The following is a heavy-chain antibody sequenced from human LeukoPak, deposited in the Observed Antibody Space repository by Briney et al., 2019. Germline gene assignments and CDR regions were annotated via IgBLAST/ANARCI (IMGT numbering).Heavy chain of an antibody. D-gene: IGHD3-9*01. Sequence: SVKVSCKASGGTFSSYAISWVRQAPGQGLEWMGGIIPIFGTANDAQKFQGRVTITADESTSTAYMELSSLRSEDTAVYYCAMSYYDILTGFWGQGTLVTVSS. V-gene: IGHV1-69*13. CDR3: AMSYYDILTGF. J-gene: IGHJ4*02. CDR1: GGTFSSYA. CDR2: IIPIFGTA.